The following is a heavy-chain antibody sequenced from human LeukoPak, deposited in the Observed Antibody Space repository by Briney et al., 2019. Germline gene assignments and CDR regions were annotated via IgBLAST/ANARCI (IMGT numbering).Heavy chain of an antibody. Sequence: KPSETLSLTCTVSGGSISSYYWSWIRQPPGKGLEGIGYIYYSGSTNYNPSLKSRVTISVDTSKNQFSLKLSSVTAADTAVYYCASSRRLSHFDYWGQGTLVTVSS. CDR3: ASSRRLSHFDY. CDR2: IYYSGST. CDR1: GGSISSYY. V-gene: IGHV4-59*01. D-gene: IGHD6-19*01. J-gene: IGHJ4*02.